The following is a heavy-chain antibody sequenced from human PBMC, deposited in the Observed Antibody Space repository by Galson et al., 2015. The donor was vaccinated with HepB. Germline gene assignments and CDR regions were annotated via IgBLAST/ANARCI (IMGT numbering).Heavy chain of an antibody. Sequence: SLRLSCAASGFTFSSYSMNWVRQAPGKGLEWVSSISSSSSYIYYADSVKGRFTISRDNAKNSLYLQMNSLRAEDTAVYYCASTRIPVNYYYYYGMDVWDQGTTVTVSS. CDR1: GFTFSSYS. V-gene: IGHV3-21*01. J-gene: IGHJ6*02. CDR3: ASTRIPVNYYYYYGMDV. CDR2: ISSSSSYI.